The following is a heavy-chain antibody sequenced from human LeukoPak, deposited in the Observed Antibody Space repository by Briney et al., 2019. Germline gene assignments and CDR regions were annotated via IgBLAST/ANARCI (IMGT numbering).Heavy chain of an antibody. V-gene: IGHV4-61*02. CDR2: IYTSGTT. J-gene: IGHJ4*02. CDR1: GVSIRSGSYY. D-gene: IGHD3-9*01. Sequence: PSETLYLTCTVSGVSIRSGSYYWSWIRPPAGQGLEWIGRIYTSGTTNSNPSLKRRTTISVGSSKRPYFLMLSFVTAADTVFYYVAREVSDYDVLTGWIDYWGQGALVSVSS. CDR3: AREVSDYDVLTGWIDY.